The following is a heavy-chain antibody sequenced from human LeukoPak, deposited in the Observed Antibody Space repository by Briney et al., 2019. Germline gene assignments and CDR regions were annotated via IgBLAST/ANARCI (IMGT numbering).Heavy chain of an antibody. D-gene: IGHD6-19*01. V-gene: IGHV4-61*02. CDR2: IYTSGST. J-gene: IGHJ4*02. CDR1: GGSISSDTYY. CDR3: ARYTVARRYFDY. Sequence: SETLSFTCTLSGGSISSDTYYWTWIRQPAGKGLEWIGRIYTSGSTNYNPSLKSRVTISVDTSKNQFSLKLSSVTAADTAVYYCARYTVARRYFDYWGQGTLVTVSS.